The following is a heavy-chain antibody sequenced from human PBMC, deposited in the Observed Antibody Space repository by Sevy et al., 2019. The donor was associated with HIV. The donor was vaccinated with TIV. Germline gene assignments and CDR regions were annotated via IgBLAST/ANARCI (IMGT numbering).Heavy chain of an antibody. CDR1: GYTFTVYY. J-gene: IGHJ4*02. V-gene: IGHV1-2*02. D-gene: IGHD3-3*01. CDR3: ARDSDFWSGSSTFTY. Sequence: ASVKVSCKASGYTFTVYYLNWVRQAPGQGLEWMGWINPNSGGTKYAQKFEGRVTMTTDTSISTAYMELSSLGSDDTAMYYCARDSDFWSGSSTFTYWGQGTLVTVSS. CDR2: INPNSGGT.